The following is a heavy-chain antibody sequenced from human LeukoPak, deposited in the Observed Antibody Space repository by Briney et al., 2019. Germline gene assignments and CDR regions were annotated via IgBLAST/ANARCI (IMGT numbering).Heavy chain of an antibody. D-gene: IGHD3-22*01. CDR1: GGSISSSSYY. CDR3: ARYYYDSSGSRYFDL. Sequence: PSETLSLTCTVSGGSISSSSYYWGWIRQPPGKGLEWIGSIYYSGSTYYNPSLKSRVTISVDTSKNQFSLKLSSVTAADTAVYYCARYYYDSSGSRYFDLWGRGTLVTVSS. J-gene: IGHJ2*01. V-gene: IGHV4-39*07. CDR2: IYYSGST.